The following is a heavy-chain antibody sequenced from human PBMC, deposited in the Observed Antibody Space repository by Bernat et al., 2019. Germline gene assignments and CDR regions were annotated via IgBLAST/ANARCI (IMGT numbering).Heavy chain of an antibody. CDR2: ISSSSSYI. CDR1: GFTVSSYW. CDR3: ATQISGWFDP. J-gene: IGHJ5*02. V-gene: IGHV3-21*01. D-gene: IGHD2/OR15-2a*01. Sequence: EVQLVESGGGLVQPGGSLRLSCAASGFTVSSYWMSWVRQAPGKGLEWVSSISSSSSYIYYADSVKGRFTISRDNAKNSLYLQMNSLRAEDTAVYYCATQISGWFDPWGQGTLVTVSS.